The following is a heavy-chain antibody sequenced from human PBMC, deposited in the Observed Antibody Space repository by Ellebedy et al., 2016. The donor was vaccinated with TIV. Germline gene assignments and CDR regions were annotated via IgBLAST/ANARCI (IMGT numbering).Heavy chain of an antibody. D-gene: IGHD3-22*01. V-gene: IGHV4-34*01. CDR2: VNYSGST. Sequence: GSLRLXCAVYGGSFSGHYWSWIRQPPGKGLEWIGEVNYSGSTHYDPSLKSRVTISVDTSKNQFSLKLNSVTAADTAVYYCARGRQSYDSGAYYLDSWGRGTRVIVSS. J-gene: IGHJ5*01. CDR1: GGSFSGHY. CDR3: ARGRQSYDSGAYYLDS.